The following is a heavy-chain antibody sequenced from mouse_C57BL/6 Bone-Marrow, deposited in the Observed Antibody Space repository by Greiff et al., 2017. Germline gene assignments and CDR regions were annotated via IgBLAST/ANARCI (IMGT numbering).Heavy chain of an antibody. V-gene: IGHV1-64*01. J-gene: IGHJ4*01. CDR3: ARLGDYYVYYYAMDY. CDR1: GYTFTSYW. D-gene: IGHD1-1*01. Sequence: VQLQQPGAELVRPGASVKLSCKASGYTFTSYWMHWVKQRPGQGLEWIGMIHPNSGSTNYNQKFKGKATLTVDKSSSTAYMQLSSLTSEDSAMYYWARLGDYYVYYYAMDYWGQGTLVTVSS. CDR2: IHPNSGST.